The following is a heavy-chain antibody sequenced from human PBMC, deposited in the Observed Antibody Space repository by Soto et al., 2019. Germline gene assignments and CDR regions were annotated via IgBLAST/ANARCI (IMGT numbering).Heavy chain of an antibody. V-gene: IGHV3-21*01. Sequence: PGGSLRLSCAASGFTFSSYSMNWVRQAPGKGLEWVSSISSSSSYIYYADSVKGRFTISRDNAKNSLYLQMNSLRAEDTAVYYCARGARAENYYDSSGYPNWFDPWGLGTLVTVSS. CDR3: ARGARAENYYDSSGYPNWFDP. D-gene: IGHD3-22*01. CDR2: ISSSSSYI. J-gene: IGHJ5*02. CDR1: GFTFSSYS.